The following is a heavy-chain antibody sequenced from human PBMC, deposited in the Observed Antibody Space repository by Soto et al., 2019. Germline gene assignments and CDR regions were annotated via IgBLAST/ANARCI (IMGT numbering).Heavy chain of an antibody. J-gene: IGHJ4*02. D-gene: IGHD3-16*01. Sequence: EVQLLESGGGLVHPGGSLRLSCAASGFTFSDYAMNWVRQAPGKGLEWVSGISGRAYSIYYADSVKGRFTISRDNSKNTLYLQMNSLRAEDTAVYYCAGAFGGPINFDYWGQGTLVTVSS. CDR1: GFTFSDYA. V-gene: IGHV3-23*01. CDR2: ISGRAYSI. CDR3: AGAFGGPINFDY.